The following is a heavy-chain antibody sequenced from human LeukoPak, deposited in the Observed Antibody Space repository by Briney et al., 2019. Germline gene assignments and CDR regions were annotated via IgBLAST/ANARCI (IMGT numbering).Heavy chain of an antibody. CDR2: ISAYNGNT. CDR3: ARDSLEVPDIWFGDQKDY. CDR1: GYTFTSYG. Sequence: ASVKVSCKASGYTFTSYGISWVRQAPGQGLEWMGWISAYNGNTNYAQKLQGRVTMTTDTSTSTAYMELRSLRSDDTAVYYCARDSLEVPDIWFGDQKDYWGQGTLVTVPS. D-gene: IGHD3-10*01. V-gene: IGHV1-18*01. J-gene: IGHJ4*02.